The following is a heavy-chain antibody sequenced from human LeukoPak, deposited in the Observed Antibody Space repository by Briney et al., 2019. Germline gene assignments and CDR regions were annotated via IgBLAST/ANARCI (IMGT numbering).Heavy chain of an antibody. CDR3: AKVDIVATIDAGRLIDY. V-gene: IGHV3-30*18. CDR1: GFTFSSYG. Sequence: PGRSLRLSCAASGFTFSSYGMQWVRQASGKGLEWVGVISNDGSNKYYADSVKGRYTISRDNSKNTLYLQMDSLRAEDTAVYYCAKVDIVATIDAGRLIDYWGQGTLVTVSS. CDR2: ISNDGSNK. D-gene: IGHD5-12*01. J-gene: IGHJ4*02.